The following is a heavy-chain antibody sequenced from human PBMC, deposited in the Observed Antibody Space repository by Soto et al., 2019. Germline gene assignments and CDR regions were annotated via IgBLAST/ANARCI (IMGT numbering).Heavy chain of an antibody. J-gene: IGHJ4*02. V-gene: IGHV1-24*01. CDR2: FDPEDGET. CDR1: GYTLTELS. CDR3: ATRIVGADLGSFDY. Sequence: GASVKVSCKVSGYTLTELSMHWVRQAPGKGLEWKGGFDPEDGETIYAQKIQGRVTMTEDTSTDTAYMELSSLRSEDTAVYYCATRIVGADLGSFDYWGQGTLVTVSS. D-gene: IGHD1-26*01.